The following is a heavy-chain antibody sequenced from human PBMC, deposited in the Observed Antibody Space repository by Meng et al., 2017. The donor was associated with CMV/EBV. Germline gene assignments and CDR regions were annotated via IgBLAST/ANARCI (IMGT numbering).Heavy chain of an antibody. CDR1: GGSVSSGSYY. D-gene: IGHD3-10*01. Sequence: SETLSLTCTVSGGSVSSGSYYWSWIRQPPGKGLEWIGSIYYSGSTYYNPSLKSRVTISVDTSKNQFSLKLSSVTAADTAVYYCARHNYYGSGSYYNWFDPWGQGTLVTVSS. J-gene: IGHJ5*02. CDR3: ARHNYYGSGSYYNWFDP. V-gene: IGHV4-39*01. CDR2: IYYSGST.